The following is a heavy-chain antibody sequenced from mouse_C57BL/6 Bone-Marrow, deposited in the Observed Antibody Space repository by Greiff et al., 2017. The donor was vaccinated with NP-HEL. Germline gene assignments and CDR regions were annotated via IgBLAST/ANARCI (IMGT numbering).Heavy chain of an antibody. CDR2: INPSSGYT. CDR1: GYTFTSYW. CDR3: ARIHRYYYMDY. V-gene: IGHV1-7*01. J-gene: IGHJ4*01. Sequence: VQGVESGAELAKPGASVKLSCKASGYTFTSYWMHWVHQRPGQGLELIGYINPSSGYTKYTQKFKNKATLTADKSNSTAYMQLSSRTYEDDAAYYCARIHRYYYMDYWGQGTSVTVSS.